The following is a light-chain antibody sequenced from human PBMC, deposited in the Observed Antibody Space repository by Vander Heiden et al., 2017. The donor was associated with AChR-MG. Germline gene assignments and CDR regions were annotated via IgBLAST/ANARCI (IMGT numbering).Light chain of an antibody. CDR3: QQYGGSPIT. J-gene: IGKJ5*01. V-gene: IGKV3-20*01. CDR2: DTA. Sequence: EIVWTQSPGTLSLSPGERATLSCRASQSINSIYLAWYQQKPGQAPRLLIYDTAYRATGIPDRFSGSGSVTDFTLTISRLEPEDFAVYYCQQYGGSPITFGQGTRLEIK. CDR1: QSINSIY.